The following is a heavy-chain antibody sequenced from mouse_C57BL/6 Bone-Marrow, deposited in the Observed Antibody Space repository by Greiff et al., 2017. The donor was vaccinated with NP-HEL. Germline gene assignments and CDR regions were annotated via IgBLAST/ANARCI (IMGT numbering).Heavy chain of an antibody. V-gene: IGHV1-5*01. CDR3: TRSTYYYGSSDWYFDV. D-gene: IGHD1-1*01. CDR1: GYTFTSYW. CDR2: IYPGNSDT. J-gene: IGHJ1*03. Sequence: VQLQQSGTVLARPGASVKMSCKTSGYTFTSYWMHWVKQRPGQGLEWIGAIYPGNSDTSYNQKFKGKAKLTAVTSASTAYMELSSLTNEDSAVYYCTRSTYYYGSSDWYFDVWGTGTTVTVSS.